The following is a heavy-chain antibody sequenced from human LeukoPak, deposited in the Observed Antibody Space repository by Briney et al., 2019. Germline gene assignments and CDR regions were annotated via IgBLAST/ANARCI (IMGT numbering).Heavy chain of an antibody. CDR3: ASAKEYYYDSRYFQH. J-gene: IGHJ1*01. V-gene: IGHV4-4*07. CDR2: IYTSGST. CDR1: GDSISSYY. Sequence: PSETLSLTCTVSGDSISSYYWSWIRQPAGKGLEWIGRIYTSGSTNYNPSLKSRVTISVDTSKNQFSLKLNSVTAADTAVYYCASAKEYYYDSRYFQHWGQGTLVTVSS. D-gene: IGHD3-22*01.